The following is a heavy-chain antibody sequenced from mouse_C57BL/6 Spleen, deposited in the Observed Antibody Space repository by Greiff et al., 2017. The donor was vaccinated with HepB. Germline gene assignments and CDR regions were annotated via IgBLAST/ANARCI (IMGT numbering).Heavy chain of an antibody. CDR3: ARSDYDEGGYAMDY. CDR2: IDPSDSYT. CDR1: GYTFTSYW. V-gene: IGHV1-69*01. J-gene: IGHJ4*01. Sequence: VQLQQPGAELVMPGASVKLSCKASGYTFTSYWMHWVKQRPGQGLEWIGEIDPSDSYTNYNQKFKGKSTLTVDKSSSTAYMQLSSLTSEDSAVYYCARSDYDEGGYAMDYWGQGTSVTVSS. D-gene: IGHD2-4*01.